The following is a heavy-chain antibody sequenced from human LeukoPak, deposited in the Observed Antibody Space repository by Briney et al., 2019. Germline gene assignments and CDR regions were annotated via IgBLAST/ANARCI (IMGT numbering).Heavy chain of an antibody. J-gene: IGHJ4*02. CDR3: AREEMGGIDY. V-gene: IGHV4-38-2*02. CDR2: IYHSGSA. Sequence: SETLSLTCAVSGYSISSGYYWGWIRQPPGKGLEWIGSIYHSGSAYYNPSLKSRVTISLDTSKNQFSLKLSSVTAADTAVYYCAREEMGGIDYWGQGTLVSVSS. CDR1: GYSISSGYY. D-gene: IGHD5-24*01.